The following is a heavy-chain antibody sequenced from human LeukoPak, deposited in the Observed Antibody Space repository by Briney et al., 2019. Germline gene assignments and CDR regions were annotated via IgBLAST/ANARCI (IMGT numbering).Heavy chain of an antibody. CDR3: ARGFSDIVNYFDP. CDR1: GFSVSSDY. J-gene: IGHJ5*02. V-gene: IGHV3-53*01. Sequence: GGSLRLSCAASGFSVSSDYMSSVRQAPGKGLEWVSAIYRGGGTYYADSVKGRFTISRDSSKNTLFLQMNSLRAEDTAVYYCARGFSDIVNYFDPWGQGTLVIVSS. D-gene: IGHD4-11*01. CDR2: IYRGGGT.